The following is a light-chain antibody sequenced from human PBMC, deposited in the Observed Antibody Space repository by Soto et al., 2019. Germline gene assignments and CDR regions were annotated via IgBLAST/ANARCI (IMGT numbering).Light chain of an antibody. J-gene: IGKJ5*01. CDR3: QQRGNWPIT. CDR1: QSVATN. Sequence: EIVVTQSPATLSVSTGERATLSCRASQSVATNLAWYKQKPGQPPRLLSYDASNRATGIPARFSGSGSGTDFTLTIISLEPEDFAVYYCQQRGNWPITFGQGTRLEI. CDR2: DAS. V-gene: IGKV3-11*01.